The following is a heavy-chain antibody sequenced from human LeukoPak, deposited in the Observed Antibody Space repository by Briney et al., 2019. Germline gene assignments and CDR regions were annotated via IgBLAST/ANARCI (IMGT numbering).Heavy chain of an antibody. CDR1: GFTFSSYG. D-gene: IGHD6-19*01. CDR3: ASLKMYSSGWSQFDY. V-gene: IGHV3-33*01. J-gene: IGHJ4*02. Sequence: GRSLRLSCAASGFTFSSYGMHWVRQAPGKGLEWVAVIWYDRGNKYYADSVKGRFTISRDNSKNTLYLQMNSLRAEDTAVYYCASLKMYSSGWSQFDYWGQGTLVTVSS. CDR2: IWYDRGNK.